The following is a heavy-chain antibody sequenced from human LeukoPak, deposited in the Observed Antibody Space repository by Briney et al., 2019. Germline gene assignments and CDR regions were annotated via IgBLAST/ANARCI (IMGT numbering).Heavy chain of an antibody. D-gene: IGHD6-19*01. CDR2: IYYSGST. V-gene: IGHV4-34*01. CDR1: GGSFSGYY. J-gene: IGHJ4*02. Sequence: SETLSLTCAVYGGSFSGYYWSWIRQPPGKGLEWIGSIYYSGSTYYNPSLKSRVTISVDTSKNQFSLKLSSVTAADTAVYYCASSGWRTPYFDYWGQGTLVTVSS. CDR3: ASSGWRTPYFDY.